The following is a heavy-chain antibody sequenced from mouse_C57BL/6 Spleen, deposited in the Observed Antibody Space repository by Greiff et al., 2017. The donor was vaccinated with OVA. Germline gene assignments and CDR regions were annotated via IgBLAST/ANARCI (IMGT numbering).Heavy chain of an antibody. V-gene: IGHV3-6*01. D-gene: IGHD1-1*01. CDR3: ARGVYYYGSSNAMDY. CDR1: GYSITSGYY. CDR2: ISYDGSN. J-gene: IGHJ4*01. Sequence: ESGPGLVKPSQSLSLTCSVTGYSITSGYYWNWIRQFPGNKLEWMGYISYDGSNNYNPSLKNRISITRDTSKNQFFLKLNSVTTEDTATYYCARGVYYYGSSNAMDYWGQGTSVTVSS.